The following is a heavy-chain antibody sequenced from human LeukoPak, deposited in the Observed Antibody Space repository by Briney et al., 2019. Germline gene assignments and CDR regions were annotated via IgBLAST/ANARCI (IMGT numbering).Heavy chain of an antibody. Sequence: GGSLRLSCGASGFTLIDYNMHWVRQAPGKGLEYVAFIQFDGTTEYYTDSVKGRFTMSRDKSKNTLYLQMNSLRGGDTAVYYCAKDPAGYDSIGTDYWGQGTLVTVSS. CDR2: IQFDGTTE. CDR1: GFTLIDYN. CDR3: AKDPAGYDSIGTDY. V-gene: IGHV3-30*02. D-gene: IGHD5-12*01. J-gene: IGHJ4*02.